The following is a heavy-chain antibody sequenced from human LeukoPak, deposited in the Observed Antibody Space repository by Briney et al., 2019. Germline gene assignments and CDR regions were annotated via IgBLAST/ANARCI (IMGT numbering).Heavy chain of an antibody. CDR1: GFTFSSYA. V-gene: IGHV3-23*01. CDR3: AKRSPYYFDY. Sequence: GGSLRLSCAASGFTFSSYAMSWVRQAPGKGLEWVSAISGSGGSTYSADSVKGRFTISRDNSKNTLYLQMSSLRAEDTALYYCAKRSPYYFDYWGQGTLVTVSS. J-gene: IGHJ4*02. CDR2: ISGSGGST.